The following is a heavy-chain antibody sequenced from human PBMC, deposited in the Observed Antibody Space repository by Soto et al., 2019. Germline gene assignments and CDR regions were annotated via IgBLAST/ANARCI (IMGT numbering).Heavy chain of an antibody. J-gene: IGHJ3*02. CDR3: ARSQLYDYIWGTYRSSDALDI. V-gene: IGHV4-34*01. CDR1: GGSFSGYF. CDR2: INHSGST. Sequence: QVQLQQWGAGLLKPSETLSLTCAVYGGSFSGYFWSWIRQPPGKGLEWIGEINHSGSTNYNPSLKSRVTLSVDTSKKQFSLKLSSVTAADTAVYYCARSQLYDYIWGTYRSSDALDIWGQGTMVTVSS. D-gene: IGHD3-16*02.